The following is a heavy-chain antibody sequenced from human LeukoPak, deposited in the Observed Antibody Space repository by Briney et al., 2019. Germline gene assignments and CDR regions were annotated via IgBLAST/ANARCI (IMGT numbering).Heavy chain of an antibody. Sequence: SETLSLTCTVSGGSISSYYWSWIRQPPGKGLEWIGYIYYSGSTNYNPSLKSRVTISVDTSKNQFSLKLSSVTAADTAVYYCARDRVTMVRGVIDYYYGMDVWGQGTTVTVSS. CDR3: ARDRVTMVRGVIDYYYGMDV. J-gene: IGHJ6*02. CDR2: IYYSGST. D-gene: IGHD3-10*01. V-gene: IGHV4-59*12. CDR1: GGSISSYY.